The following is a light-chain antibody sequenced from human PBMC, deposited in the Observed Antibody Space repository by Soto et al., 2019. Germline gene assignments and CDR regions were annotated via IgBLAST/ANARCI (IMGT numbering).Light chain of an antibody. V-gene: IGLV1-40*01. CDR2: GTS. J-gene: IGLJ7*01. Sequence: QSVLTQPPSVSGAPGQRVTIACTANNSNIGTGFDVHWYRHSPGAAPKLLVFGTSHRPSGVPDRFSGSKSGYTASLTVSGLQTEDEAFYYCSSSAGIYHYLVFGGGTQLTVL. CDR1: NSNIGTGFD. CDR3: SSSAGIYHYLV.